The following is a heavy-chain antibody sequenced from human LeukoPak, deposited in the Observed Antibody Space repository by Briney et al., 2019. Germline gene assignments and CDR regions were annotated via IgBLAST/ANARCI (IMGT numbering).Heavy chain of an antibody. Sequence: GASVKVSCKASGYTFTDYNIQWVRQAPGQGLEWMGWISPNSGGTNYAQKFQGRVTMTRDTSITTAYMELSRLRSDDTAMYYCTVWFGELTHWGQGTLVTVSS. CDR1: GYTFTDYN. J-gene: IGHJ4*02. CDR2: ISPNSGGT. CDR3: TVWFGELTH. D-gene: IGHD3-10*01. V-gene: IGHV1-2*02.